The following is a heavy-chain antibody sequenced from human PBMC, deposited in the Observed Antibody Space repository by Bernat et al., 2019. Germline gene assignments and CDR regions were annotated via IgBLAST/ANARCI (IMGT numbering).Heavy chain of an antibody. J-gene: IGHJ3*02. V-gene: IGHV3-15*01. CDR3: TTDPRRAAAGTPYFDI. Sequence: EVQLVESGGGLVKPGGSLRLSCAASGFTFSNAWMSWVRQAPGKGLEWVGRIKSKTDGGTTDYAAPVKDRFIISRDDSKNTLYLQMYSLKTEDTAVYYYTTDPRRAAAGTPYFDIWGQGTMVTVSS. CDR2: IKSKTDGGTT. D-gene: IGHD6-13*01. CDR1: GFTFSNAW.